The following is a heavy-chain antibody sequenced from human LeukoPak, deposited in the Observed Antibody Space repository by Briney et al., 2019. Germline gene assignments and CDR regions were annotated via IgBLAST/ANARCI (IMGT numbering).Heavy chain of an antibody. D-gene: IGHD3-22*01. Sequence: GGSLRLSCAASGFTFSSYSMNWVRQAPGKGLEWVSSISSSSSYIYYADSVKGRFTISRDNAKNSLYLQMNSLRAEDTAVYYCARGSTYYDSSGQVPFDYWGQGTLVTVSS. V-gene: IGHV3-21*01. CDR3: ARGSTYYDSSGQVPFDY. CDR1: GFTFSSYS. J-gene: IGHJ4*02. CDR2: ISSSSSYI.